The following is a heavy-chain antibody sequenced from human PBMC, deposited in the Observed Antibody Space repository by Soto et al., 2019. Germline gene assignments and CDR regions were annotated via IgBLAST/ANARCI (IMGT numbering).Heavy chain of an antibody. V-gene: IGHV1-18*01. J-gene: IGHJ6*02. CDR3: ARDPSYYGMDV. CDR1: GYTFTSYG. Sequence: ASVKVSCKASGYTFTSYGISWVRQAPGQGLEWMGWISAYNGNTKYAQKFQGRVTITRDTSASTAYMELSSLRSEDTAVYYCARDPSYYGMDVWGQGTTVTVSS. CDR2: ISAYNGNT.